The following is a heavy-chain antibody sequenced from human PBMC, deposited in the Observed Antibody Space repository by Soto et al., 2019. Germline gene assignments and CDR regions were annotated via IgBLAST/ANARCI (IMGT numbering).Heavy chain of an antibody. CDR3: TTDSSSWAYYYYYGMDV. V-gene: IGHV3-15*01. Sequence: VGSLRLSCTVSGFTFSNAWMTWVRQAPGKGLEWVGRIKSKTDDGTTDYAAPVKGRFTISRDDSRNTLYLQMNSLKTEDTAVYYCTTDSSSWAYYYYYGMDVWGQGTTVTVSS. CDR2: IKSKTDDGTT. CDR1: GFTFSNAW. D-gene: IGHD2-2*01. J-gene: IGHJ6*02.